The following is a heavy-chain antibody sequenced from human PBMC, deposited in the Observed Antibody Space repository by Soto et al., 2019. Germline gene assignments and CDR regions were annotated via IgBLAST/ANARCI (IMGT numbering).Heavy chain of an antibody. D-gene: IGHD3-10*01. Sequence: QVQLVQSGAEMKNPGASVKVSCKASGYTFTSYGISWVRQAPGQGLEWMGWISGFNDDTNHAQKLQGRVTMTKDTSTSTAYMALRSLKSDDTAVYYCARSGSYYPARNWFGPWGPGTLVTVSS. J-gene: IGHJ5*02. V-gene: IGHV1-18*01. CDR1: GYTFTSYG. CDR3: ARSGSYYPARNWFGP. CDR2: ISGFNDDT.